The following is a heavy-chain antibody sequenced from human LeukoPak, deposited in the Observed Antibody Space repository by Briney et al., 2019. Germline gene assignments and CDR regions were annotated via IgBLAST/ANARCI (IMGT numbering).Heavy chain of an antibody. CDR1: GGSISSYY. Sequence: KASETLSLTCTVSGGSISSYYWSWIRQPPGKGLEWIGYIYYSGTTNYNPSLKSRVTISVDTSKNQFSLKLSSVTAADTAVYYCARAPRRGSPIGLDYWGQGTLVTVSS. D-gene: IGHD1-26*01. J-gene: IGHJ4*02. V-gene: IGHV4-59*12. CDR2: IYYSGTT. CDR3: ARAPRRGSPIGLDY.